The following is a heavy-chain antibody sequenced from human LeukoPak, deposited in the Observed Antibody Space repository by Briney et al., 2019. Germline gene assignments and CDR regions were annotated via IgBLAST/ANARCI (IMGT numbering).Heavy chain of an antibody. CDR3: ASEDYYGSGSHDY. CDR2: INHSGST. V-gene: IGHV4-34*01. J-gene: IGHJ4*02. D-gene: IGHD3-10*01. CDR1: GGSFSGYY. Sequence: PSETLSLTCAVYGGSFSGYYWSWIRQPPGRGLEWIGEINHSGSTNYNPSLKSRVTISVDTSKNQFSLKLSSVTAADTAVYYCASEDYYGSGSHDYWGQGTLVTVSS.